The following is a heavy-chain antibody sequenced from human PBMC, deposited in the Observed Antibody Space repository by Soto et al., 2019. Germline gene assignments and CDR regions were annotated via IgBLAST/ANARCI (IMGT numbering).Heavy chain of an antibody. CDR1: GYTFTSYY. D-gene: IGHD3-10*01. J-gene: IGHJ5*02. Sequence: QVQLVQSGAEVKKPGASVKVSCKASGYTFTSYYMHWVRQAPGQGLEWMGIINPSGGSTSYAQKFQGRVTTTRDTSTSTVYMELSSLRSEDTAVYYCASSGSYNNWFDPWGQGTLVTVSS. CDR3: ASSGSYNNWFDP. CDR2: INPSGGST. V-gene: IGHV1-46*01.